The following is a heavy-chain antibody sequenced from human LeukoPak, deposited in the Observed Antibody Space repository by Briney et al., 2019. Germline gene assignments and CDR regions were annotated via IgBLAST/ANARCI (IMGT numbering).Heavy chain of an antibody. CDR2: IKEDGSEK. D-gene: IGHD3-22*01. CDR3: ARDSSGYQ. J-gene: IGHJ4*02. Sequence: GGSLRLSCAASGFTVSSNYMSWVRQAPGKGLEWVANIKEDGSEKYYGDSVKGRFTISRDNAKNSLYLQMNSLRAEDTAVYYCARDSSGYQWGQGTLVTVSS. V-gene: IGHV3-7*01. CDR1: GFTVSSNY.